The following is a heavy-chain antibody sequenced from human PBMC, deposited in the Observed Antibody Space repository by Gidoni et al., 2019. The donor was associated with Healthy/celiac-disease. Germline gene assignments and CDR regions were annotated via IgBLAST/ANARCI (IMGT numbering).Heavy chain of an antibody. V-gene: IGHV3-30*18. Sequence: QVQLVESGGGVVQPGRSLRLSCAASGFTFSSYGMHWVRQAPGKGLEWVAVISYDGSNKYYADAVKGRFTISRDNSKNTLYLQMNSLRAEDTAVYYCAKGLYSSGWYEEELRYYYYMDVWGKGTTVTVSS. CDR1: GFTFSSYG. CDR2: ISYDGSNK. D-gene: IGHD6-19*01. J-gene: IGHJ6*03. CDR3: AKGLYSSGWYEEELRYYYYMDV.